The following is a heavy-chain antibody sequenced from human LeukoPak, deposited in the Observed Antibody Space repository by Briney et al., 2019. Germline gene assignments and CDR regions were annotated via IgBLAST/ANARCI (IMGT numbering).Heavy chain of an antibody. J-gene: IGHJ5*02. Sequence: GGSLRLSCAASGFTFNNAWMNWVRQAPGKGLEWVGRIKSKNVGGTTDYAAPVKGRFTISRDDSKNTVYLQMNSLEIKDTAVYYCTSHAAFDPWGQGTLVTVSS. CDR1: GFTFNNAW. CDR2: IKSKNVGGTT. V-gene: IGHV3-15*01. CDR3: TSHAAFDP.